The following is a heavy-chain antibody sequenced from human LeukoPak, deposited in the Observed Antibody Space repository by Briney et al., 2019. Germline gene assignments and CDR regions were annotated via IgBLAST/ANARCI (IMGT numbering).Heavy chain of an antibody. CDR2: INHSGST. Sequence: SETLSLTCAVYGGSFSGYHWSWIRQPPGKGLEWIGEINHSGSTNYNPSIQSRVTISVDTSKNQFSLKLSSVTAADTAVYYCARGKWLQLRDYYYYGLDVWGQGTTVTVSS. D-gene: IGHD5-24*01. J-gene: IGHJ6*02. V-gene: IGHV4-34*01. CDR1: GGSFSGYH. CDR3: ARGKWLQLRDYYYYGLDV.